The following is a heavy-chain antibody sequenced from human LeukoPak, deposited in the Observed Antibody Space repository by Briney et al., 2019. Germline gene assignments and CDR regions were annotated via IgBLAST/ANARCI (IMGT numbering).Heavy chain of an antibody. D-gene: IGHD4-17*01. J-gene: IGHJ6*02. CDR1: GYTFTSYA. V-gene: IGHV1-3*01. Sequence: VASVKVSCKASGYTFTSYAMHWVRQAPGQRLEWMGWINAGNGNTKYSQKFQGRVTITRDTSASTAYMELSSLRSEDTAVYYCARVEYGDYYYYGMDVWGQGTTVTVSS. CDR3: ARVEYGDYYYYGMDV. CDR2: INAGNGNT.